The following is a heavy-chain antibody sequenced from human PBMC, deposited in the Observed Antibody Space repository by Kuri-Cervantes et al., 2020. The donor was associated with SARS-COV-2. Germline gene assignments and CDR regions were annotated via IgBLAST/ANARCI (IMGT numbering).Heavy chain of an antibody. Sequence: SETLSLTCTVSGGCVSSSSYYWGWIRQPTGKGLELIGSMYYSGSTYYNKYLKSGVTISVNTSKHPFSLKLSSVTAADTAVYYCASYHQLPPRRLFDYWGQGTLVTVSS. V-gene: IGHV4-39*07. J-gene: IGHJ4*02. D-gene: IGHD2-2*01. CDR1: GGCVSSSSYY. CDR2: MYYSGST. CDR3: ASYHQLPPRRLFDY.